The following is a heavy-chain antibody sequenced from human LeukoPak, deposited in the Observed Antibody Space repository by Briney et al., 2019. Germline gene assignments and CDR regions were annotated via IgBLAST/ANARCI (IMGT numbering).Heavy chain of an antibody. CDR3: ARAWLSSSGTDAFDI. D-gene: IGHD3-22*01. CDR1: DGSISSYY. Sequence: SETLSLTCTVSDGSISSYYWSWIRQPPGKGLEWIGYIYYSGSTNYNPSLKSRVTISVDTSKNQFSLKLSSVTAVDTAVYYCARAWLSSSGTDAFDIWGQGTMVTVSS. CDR2: IYYSGST. J-gene: IGHJ3*02. V-gene: IGHV4-59*01.